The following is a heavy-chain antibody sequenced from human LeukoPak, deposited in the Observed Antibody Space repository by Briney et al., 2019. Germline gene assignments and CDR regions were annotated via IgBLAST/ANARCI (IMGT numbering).Heavy chain of an antibody. J-gene: IGHJ4*02. V-gene: IGHV3-30-3*01. Sequence: PGGSLRLSCAASGFSFSDYAMHWVRQAPGKGLEWVAVISYDGANKYYPDSVKGRLTISRDNSKNTLYLQVNSLRAEDTAVYYCARVWEVQYFFDHWGQGTLVTVSS. CDR3: ARVWEVQYFFDH. CDR2: ISYDGANK. D-gene: IGHD1-26*01. CDR1: GFSFSDYA.